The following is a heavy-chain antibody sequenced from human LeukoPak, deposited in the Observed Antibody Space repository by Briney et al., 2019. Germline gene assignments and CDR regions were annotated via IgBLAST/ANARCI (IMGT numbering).Heavy chain of an antibody. V-gene: IGHV3-21*01. Sequence: GGSLRLSCAASGFTFSSYSMNWVRQAPGKGLEWVSSISSSSSYIYYADSVKGRFTISGDNAKNSLYLQMNSLRAEDTAVYYCARDFSGSHVFDPWGQGTLVTVSS. CDR1: GFTFSSYS. CDR2: ISSSSSYI. D-gene: IGHD1-26*01. CDR3: ARDFSGSHVFDP. J-gene: IGHJ5*02.